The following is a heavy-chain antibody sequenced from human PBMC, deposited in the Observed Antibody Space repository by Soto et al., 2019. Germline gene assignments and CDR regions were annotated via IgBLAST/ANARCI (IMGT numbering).Heavy chain of an antibody. J-gene: IGHJ4*02. D-gene: IGHD1-26*01. CDR3: ARLLREGILRATTPLGY. CDR2: TSFDGSDQ. Sequence: QVQLVETGGGVVQPGTSLRVSCSASGFSFSKYGMHWVRQAPGKGLEWVAATSFDGSDQYYAASVRGRFTISRDNSKNTWYLQMESLRTEDTAVYYCARLLREGILRATTPLGYWGQGTLVTVSS. V-gene: IGHV3-30*03. CDR1: GFSFSKYG.